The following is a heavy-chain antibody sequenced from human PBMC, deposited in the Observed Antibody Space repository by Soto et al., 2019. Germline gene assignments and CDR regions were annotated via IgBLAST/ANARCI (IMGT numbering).Heavy chain of an antibody. D-gene: IGHD2-8*01. Sequence: ASVQVSCKASGYSFTDYHIHWVRQAPGQGLEWLGRINPKSGGTSTAQKFQGWVTMTTDTCISTASMELTRLTSDDTAIYYCARGDSTYCSHGGCSFFYNHDMDVWGQGTTVTVSS. CDR1: GYSFTDYH. V-gene: IGHV1-2*04. J-gene: IGHJ6*02. CDR2: INPKSGGT. CDR3: ARGDSTYCSHGGCSFFYNHDMDV.